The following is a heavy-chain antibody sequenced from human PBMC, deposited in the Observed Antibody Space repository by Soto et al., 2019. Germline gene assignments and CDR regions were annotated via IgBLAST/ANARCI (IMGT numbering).Heavy chain of an antibody. CDR3: ARDIGNAMPGDWSFDL. CDR2: LYHSGST. D-gene: IGHD6-19*01. V-gene: IGHV4-59*01. Sequence: WTWIRQSPGEGLEWIGYLYHSGSTNYNPSLKSRVTLSVDTSKNQFFLNLTSVTAADTAVYYCARDIGNAMPGDWSFDLLGRGTLVTVSS. J-gene: IGHJ2*01.